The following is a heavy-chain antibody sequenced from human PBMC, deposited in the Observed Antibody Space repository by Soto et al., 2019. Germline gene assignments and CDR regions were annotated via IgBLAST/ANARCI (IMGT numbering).Heavy chain of an antibody. D-gene: IGHD3-22*01. Sequence: GGSLRLSCAASGFTFSGSAMHWVRQASGKGLGWVGRIRSKANSYATAYAASVKGRFTISRDDSKNTAYLQMNSLKTEDTAVYYCTSTRDYYDSSGYYYWGQGTLVTVSS. CDR1: GFTFSGSA. CDR3: TSTRDYYDSSGYYY. V-gene: IGHV3-73*01. J-gene: IGHJ4*02. CDR2: IRSKANSYAT.